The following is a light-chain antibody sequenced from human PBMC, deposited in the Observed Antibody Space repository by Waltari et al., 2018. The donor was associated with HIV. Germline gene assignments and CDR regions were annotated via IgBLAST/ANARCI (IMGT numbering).Light chain of an antibody. V-gene: IGLV2-8*01. J-gene: IGLJ1*01. CDR2: EVS. CDR3: SSRAGGDNYV. CDR1: SSDVGGYNY. Sequence: QSALTQPPSASGSPGQSVTISCTGTSSDVGGYNYVSWYQHHPGKAPNLMIDEVSKRPSGVPDRFSGSKSGNTASLTVSGLQAEDEADYYCSSRAGGDNYVFGTGTRVSVL.